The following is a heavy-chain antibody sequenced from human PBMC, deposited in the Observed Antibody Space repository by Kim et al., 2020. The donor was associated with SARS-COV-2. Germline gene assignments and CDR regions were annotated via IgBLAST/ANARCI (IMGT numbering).Heavy chain of an antibody. Sequence: GGSMRLSCAASGFSFSDSAMHWVRQASGKGLEWVGRIRSKANSYATTYAASVKGRFTISRDDSKNAAYLQMNSLKTEDTPVYYCTRFPWTTLAFCDAYD. V-gene: IGHV3-73*01. CDR3: TRFPWTTLAFCDAYD. J-gene: IGHJ3*02. CDR2: IRSKANSYAT. D-gene: IGHD3-3*02. CDR1: GFSFSDSA.